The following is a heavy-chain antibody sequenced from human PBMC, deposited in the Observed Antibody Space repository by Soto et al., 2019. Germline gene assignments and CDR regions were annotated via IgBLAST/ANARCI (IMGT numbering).Heavy chain of an antibody. Sequence: SETLSLTCTVSGGSIRSSSYYWGWIRQPPGKGLEWIGTVYYSGSTYYNPSLKSRVTISVDTSKNQFSLKLSSVTAADTAVYYCARVGGVVVAATKTTYYYYGMDFWGQGTTVTVSS. CDR3: ARVGGVVVAATKTTYYYYGMDF. CDR1: GGSIRSSSYY. J-gene: IGHJ6*02. D-gene: IGHD2-15*01. V-gene: IGHV4-39*07. CDR2: VYYSGST.